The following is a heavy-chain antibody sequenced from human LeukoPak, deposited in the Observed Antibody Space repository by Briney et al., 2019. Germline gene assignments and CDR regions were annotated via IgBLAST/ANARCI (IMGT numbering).Heavy chain of an antibody. J-gene: IGHJ3*02. CDR3: ARDRRTSSTPNDAFDI. Sequence: SETLSLTRTVSGGSISSYYWSWLRQPPGEGLEWIGYIYYSGSTNYNPSLESRVTISVDTSKNKFSLKLSSVTAADTAVYYCARDRRTSSTPNDAFDIWGQGTMVTVSS. CDR1: GGSISSYY. D-gene: IGHD6-13*01. V-gene: IGHV4-59*01. CDR2: IYYSGST.